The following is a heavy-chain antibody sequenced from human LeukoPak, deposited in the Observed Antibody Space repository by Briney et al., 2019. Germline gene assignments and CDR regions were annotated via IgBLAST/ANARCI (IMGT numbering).Heavy chain of an antibody. CDR2: IKQDGSGK. CDR3: ARAYNWNEDNWFDP. Sequence: GGSLRLSCAASGFTFSSYWMNWVRQSPGKGLEWVADIKQDGSGKYYVDSVKGRFTISRDNAKNSLYLQMDSLRGEDTAVYYCARAYNWNEDNWFDPWGQGTTVTVSS. V-gene: IGHV3-7*01. D-gene: IGHD1-1*01. J-gene: IGHJ5*01. CDR1: GFTFSSYW.